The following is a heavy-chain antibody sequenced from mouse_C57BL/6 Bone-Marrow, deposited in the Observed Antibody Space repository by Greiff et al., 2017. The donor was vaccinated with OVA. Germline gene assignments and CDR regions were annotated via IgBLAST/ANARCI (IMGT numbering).Heavy chain of an antibody. D-gene: IGHD3-2*02. Sequence: EVKLMESGGGLVKPGGSLKLSCAASGFTFSSYAMSWVRQTPEKRLEWVATISDGGSYTYYPDNVKGRFTISRDNAKNNLYLQMIHLKSEDTAMYYCERDLRQLRLRWNYYFDYWGQGTTLTVSS. CDR3: ERDLRQLRLRWNYYFDY. CDR1: GFTFSSYA. V-gene: IGHV5-4*01. CDR2: ISDGGSYT. J-gene: IGHJ2*01.